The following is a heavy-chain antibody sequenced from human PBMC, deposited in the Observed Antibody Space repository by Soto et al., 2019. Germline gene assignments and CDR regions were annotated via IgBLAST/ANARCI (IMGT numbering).Heavy chain of an antibody. Sequence: ASVKVSCKASGYTFTSYDINWVRQATGQGLEWMGWMNPNSGNTGYAQKLQGRVTMTRNTSISTAYMELSSLRSEDTAVYYCARGHSSGWYAQYYYYGMDVWGQGTTVTVSS. D-gene: IGHD6-19*01. CDR1: GYTFTSYD. V-gene: IGHV1-8*01. J-gene: IGHJ6*02. CDR2: MNPNSGNT. CDR3: ARGHSSGWYAQYYYYGMDV.